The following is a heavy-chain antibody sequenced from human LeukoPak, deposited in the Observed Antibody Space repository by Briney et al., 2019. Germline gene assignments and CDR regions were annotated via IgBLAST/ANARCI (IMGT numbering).Heavy chain of an antibody. Sequence: SETLSLTCTVSGGSISSSSYYWGWVRQPPGKGLEWIGSISYSGSTYYNPSLKSRVTISVDTSRNQFSLKLSSVTAADTAVYYCARLPTVTTFYYYYMDVWGKGTTVTISS. CDR3: ARLPTVTTFYYYYMDV. V-gene: IGHV4-39*01. CDR2: ISYSGST. CDR1: GGSISSSSYY. D-gene: IGHD4-17*01. J-gene: IGHJ6*03.